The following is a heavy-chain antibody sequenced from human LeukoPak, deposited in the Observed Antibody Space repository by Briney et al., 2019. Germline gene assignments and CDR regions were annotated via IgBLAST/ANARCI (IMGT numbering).Heavy chain of an antibody. Sequence: SVKVSCKASGGTFSSYAINWVRQAPGQGLEWMGRITPIFGTANYAQKFQGRVTITTDESTSTAYMELSSLRSEDTAVYYCARDRDYGDHRYFDYWGQGTLVTVSS. CDR2: ITPIFGTA. D-gene: IGHD4-17*01. CDR1: GGTFSSYA. V-gene: IGHV1-69*05. CDR3: ARDRDYGDHRYFDY. J-gene: IGHJ4*02.